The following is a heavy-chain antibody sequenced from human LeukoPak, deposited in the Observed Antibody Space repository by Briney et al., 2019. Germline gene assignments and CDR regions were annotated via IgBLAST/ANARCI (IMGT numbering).Heavy chain of an antibody. V-gene: IGHV3-73*01. D-gene: IGHD3-10*01. CDR3: TRLSYYYGSGSYSTRYRSPID. Sequence: GGSLRLSCAASGFTFSGSAMHWVRQASGKGLEWVGRIRSKANSYATAYAASVKGRFTISRDDSKNTAYLQMNSLKTEDTAVYYCTRLSYYYGSGSYSTRYRSPIDWGQGTLVTVSS. CDR2: IRSKANSYAT. CDR1: GFTFSGSA. J-gene: IGHJ4*02.